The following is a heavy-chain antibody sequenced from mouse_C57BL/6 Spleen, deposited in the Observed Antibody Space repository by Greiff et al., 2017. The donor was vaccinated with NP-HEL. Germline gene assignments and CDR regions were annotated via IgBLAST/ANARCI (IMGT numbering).Heavy chain of an antibody. D-gene: IGHD1-3*01. V-gene: IGHV1-82*01. CDR1: GYAFSSSW. CDR3: TRWELYYAMDY. J-gene: IGHJ4*01. CDR2: IYPGDGDT. Sequence: QVQLKQSGPELVKPGASVKISCKASGYAFSSSWMNWVKQRPGKGLEWIGRIYPGDGDTNYNGKFKGKATLTADKSSSTAYMQLSSLTSEDSAVYFCTRWELYYAMDYWGQGTSVTVSS.